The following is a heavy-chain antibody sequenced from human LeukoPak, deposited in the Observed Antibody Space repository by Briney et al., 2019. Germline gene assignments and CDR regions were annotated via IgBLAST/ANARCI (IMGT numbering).Heavy chain of an antibody. J-gene: IGHJ4*02. CDR2: INPSGGST. D-gene: IGHD3-22*01. CDR3: ARDKTPTYYYDSSGYLFDY. Sequence: GASVKVSCKASGYTFTSYYMHWVRQAPGQGLEWMGIINPSGGSTSYAQKFQGRVTMIRDTSTSTVYMELSSLRSEDTAVYYCARDKTPTYYYDSSGYLFDYWGQGTLVTVSS. V-gene: IGHV1-46*01. CDR1: GYTFTSYY.